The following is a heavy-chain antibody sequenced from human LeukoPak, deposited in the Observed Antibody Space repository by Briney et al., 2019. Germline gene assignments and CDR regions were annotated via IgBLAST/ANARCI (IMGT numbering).Heavy chain of an antibody. CDR3: ARHYLYCTSGVCYTPFDY. J-gene: IGHJ4*02. CDR2: IYYSGST. D-gene: IGHD2-8*01. CDR1: GGSISSYY. Sequence: SETLSLTCTVSGGSISSYYWSWIRQPPGKRLEWIGYIYYSGSTYYNPSLKSRVTISVDTSKNQFSLKLSSVTAADTAVYYCARHYLYCTSGVCYTPFDYWGQGTLVTVSS. V-gene: IGHV4-59*04.